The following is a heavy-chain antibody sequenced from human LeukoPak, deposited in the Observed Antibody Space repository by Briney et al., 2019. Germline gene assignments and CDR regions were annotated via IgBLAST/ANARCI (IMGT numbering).Heavy chain of an antibody. J-gene: IGHJ3*02. D-gene: IGHD5-18*01. CDR3: ARAGNTAMVIAFDI. CDR2: IYYSGST. Sequence: SETLSLTCTVSGGSISSYYWSWIRQPPGKELEWIGYIYYSGSTNYNPSLKSRVTISVDTSKNQFSLKLSSVTAADTAVYYCARAGNTAMVIAFDIWGQGTMVTVSS. CDR1: GGSISSYY. V-gene: IGHV4-59*01.